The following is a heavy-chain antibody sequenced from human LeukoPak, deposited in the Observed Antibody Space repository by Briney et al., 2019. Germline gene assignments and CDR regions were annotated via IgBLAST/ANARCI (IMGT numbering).Heavy chain of an antibody. V-gene: IGHV4-30-2*01. CDR1: GGSISSGGYS. Sequence: SETLSLTCAVSGGSISSGGYSWCWIRQPPGKGLEWIGYIYHSGSTYYNPSLKSRVTISVDRSKNQFSLKLSSVTAADTAVYYCPRGPHYCSGGSCYRYYYYYYGMDVWGQGTTVTVSS. CDR3: PRGPHYCSGGSCYRYYYYYYGMDV. CDR2: IYHSGST. D-gene: IGHD2-15*01. J-gene: IGHJ6*02.